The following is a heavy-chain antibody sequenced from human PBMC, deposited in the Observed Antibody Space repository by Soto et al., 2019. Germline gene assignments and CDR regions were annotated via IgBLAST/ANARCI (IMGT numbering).Heavy chain of an antibody. Sequence: EVQLVESGGGLIQPGGSLRLACAASGFTVSSNYMSWVRQAPGKGLEWVSVIYSGGSTYYADSVKGRFTISRDNSKNTLYLQMNSLRAEDTAVYYGARHITMEPLLLYRGQGTLVTVSS. V-gene: IGHV3-53*01. J-gene: IGHJ4*02. CDR2: IYSGGST. D-gene: IGHD3-10*01. CDR3: ARHITMEPLLLY. CDR1: GFTVSSNY.